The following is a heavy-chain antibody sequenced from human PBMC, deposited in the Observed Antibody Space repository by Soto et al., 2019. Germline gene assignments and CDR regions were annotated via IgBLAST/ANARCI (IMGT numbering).Heavy chain of an antibody. CDR3: LRVNFLRTQLWWEACDY. CDR1: GFTFNNYV. V-gene: IGHV3-23*01. J-gene: IGHJ4*02. Sequence: EVQLLESGGGLVQPGGSLRLSCAASGFTFNNYVMAWVRQAPGKGLEWVSGISGSDGSTVYADSMKGRFSISRDNSKNTLYLQVHSLRAGETSVHYCLRVNFLRTQLWWEACDYWGRGTLVSVSS. CDR2: ISGSDGST. D-gene: IGHD1-26*01.